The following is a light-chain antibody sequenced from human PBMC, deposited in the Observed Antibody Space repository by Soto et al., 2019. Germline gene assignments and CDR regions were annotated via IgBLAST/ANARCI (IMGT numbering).Light chain of an antibody. CDR1: SSTVGGFNV. J-gene: IGLJ1*01. V-gene: IGLV2-14*02. CDR2: EGI. CDR3: QSYDSSLSGYV. Sequence: SALTQPASVSGSPGQSITISCTGTSSTVGGFNVVSWYQQHPGKAPKVIIYEGIKRPSGVSNRFSGSNSGSTASLTISGLQAEDEADYYCQSYDSSLSGYVFGTGTKVTVL.